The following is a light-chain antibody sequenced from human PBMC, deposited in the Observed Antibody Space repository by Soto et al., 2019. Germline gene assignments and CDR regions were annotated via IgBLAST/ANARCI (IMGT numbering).Light chain of an antibody. CDR1: QSVSSSY. J-gene: IGKJ5*01. CDR3: QQYGSSPLVT. Sequence: EIVLTQSPGTRSLSPGERASLSCMASQSVSSSYLAWYQQKPGQAPRLLIYGTSSRATGIPDRFSGSGSGTDFTLTICRLKPEDFAVYYCQQYGSSPLVTFGQGTRLEIK. CDR2: GTS. V-gene: IGKV3-20*01.